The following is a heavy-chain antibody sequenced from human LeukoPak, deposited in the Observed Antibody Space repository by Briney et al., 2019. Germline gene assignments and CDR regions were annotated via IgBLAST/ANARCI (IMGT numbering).Heavy chain of an antibody. V-gene: IGHV1-58*01. CDR1: GFTFTSSA. CDR3: AASILYPTGLRFLEWLLVFDY. J-gene: IGHJ4*02. D-gene: IGHD3-3*01. Sequence: SVKVSCKASGFTFTSSAVQWVRQARGQRLEWIGWIVVGSGNTNYAQKFQERVTITRDMSTGTAYMELSSLRSEDTAVYYCAASILYPTGLRFLEWLLVFDYWGQGTLVTVSS. CDR2: IVVGSGNT.